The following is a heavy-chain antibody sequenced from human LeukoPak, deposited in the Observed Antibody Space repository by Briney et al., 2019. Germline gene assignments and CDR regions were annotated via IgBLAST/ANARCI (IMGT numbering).Heavy chain of an antibody. V-gene: IGHV3-23*01. Sequence: GGSLRLSCAASGLTLSMSWVRQAPGKGLEWVSAITASGGSTYYADSVKGRFTISRDNSKNTLYLQMNSLRAEDTAVYYCAKVHAGYYDSSGYYYNSYWGQGTLVTVSS. J-gene: IGHJ4*02. CDR2: ITASGGST. CDR1: GLTLS. CDR3: AKVHAGYYDSSGYYYNSY. D-gene: IGHD3-22*01.